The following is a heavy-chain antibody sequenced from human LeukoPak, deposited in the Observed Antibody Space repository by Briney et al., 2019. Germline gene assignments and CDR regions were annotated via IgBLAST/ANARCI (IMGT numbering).Heavy chain of an antibody. D-gene: IGHD5-18*01. CDR1: GYSFTNFW. V-gene: IGHV5-51*01. J-gene: IGHJ4*02. Sequence: LGESLKISCQGSGYSFTNFWIGWVRQMPGKGLEWMGIIYPDDSDTLYSPSFKGQVTISADKSINTAYLQWSSLQASDTAIYYCARQWDKYTYGLSPDYWGQGALVTVSS. CDR3: ARQWDKYTYGLSPDY. CDR2: IYPDDSDT.